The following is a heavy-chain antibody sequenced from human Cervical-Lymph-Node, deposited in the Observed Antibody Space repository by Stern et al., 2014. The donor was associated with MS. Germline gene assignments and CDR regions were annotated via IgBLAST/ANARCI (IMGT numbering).Heavy chain of an antibody. Sequence: VQLVESGAEVKKPGSSVKVSCKTSGGTFSTYAINWVRQAPGQGLEWMGGIIPIFGTANYAQKLQGRVTITADEPTSTAYVELSSLRFEDTAIYYCATIGAAHTSEVGMDVGGQGTTVIVSS. CDR2: IIPIFGTA. D-gene: IGHD3-16*01. CDR3: ATIGAAHTSEVGMDV. V-gene: IGHV1-69*01. J-gene: IGHJ6*02. CDR1: GGTFSTYA.